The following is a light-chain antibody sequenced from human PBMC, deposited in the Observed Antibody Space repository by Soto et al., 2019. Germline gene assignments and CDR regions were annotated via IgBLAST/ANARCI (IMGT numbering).Light chain of an antibody. V-gene: IGLV2-14*03. CDR3: SSFTSSDTYV. J-gene: IGLJ1*01. CDR1: SSDVGAYRF. Sequence: QSALTQPASVSGSPGQSIAISCTGTSSDVGAYRFVSWYQQHPGRAPKLMIYDVSNRPSGVSDRFSGSTSGNTASLTISGLQAEDEADYYCSSFTSSDTYVLGTGTKVTVL. CDR2: DVS.